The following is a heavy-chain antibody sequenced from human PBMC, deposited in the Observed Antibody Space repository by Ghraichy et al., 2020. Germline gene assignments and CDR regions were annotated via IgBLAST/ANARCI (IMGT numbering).Heavy chain of an antibody. V-gene: IGHV6-1*01. CDR2: TYYRSKWYN. CDR1: GDSVSSNSAA. D-gene: IGHD3-10*01. Sequence: SQTLSLTCAISGDSVSSNSAAWNWIRQSPSRGLEWLGRTYYRSKWYNDYAVSVKSRVTINPDTSKNQFSLHLNSVTPEDTAVYYCAFERSSYRGGNGMDVWGQGTTVTVSS. J-gene: IGHJ6*02. CDR3: AFERSSYRGGNGMDV.